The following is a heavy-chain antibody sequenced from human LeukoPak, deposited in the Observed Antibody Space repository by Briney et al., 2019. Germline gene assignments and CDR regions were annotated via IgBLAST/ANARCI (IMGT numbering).Heavy chain of an antibody. CDR2: ISGSGDST. CDR3: AKVPYSGFYDSSGYYYYFDY. V-gene: IGHV3-23*01. CDR1: GFTFSKYA. J-gene: IGHJ4*02. D-gene: IGHD3-22*01. Sequence: GWSLRLSCAASGFTFSKYAVSWVRQAPGKGLEWVSSISGSGDSTYYADSVKGRFTISRDNSKNTLFLQMNSLRADDTAVYYCAKVPYSGFYDSSGYYYYFDYWGQGTLVTVSS.